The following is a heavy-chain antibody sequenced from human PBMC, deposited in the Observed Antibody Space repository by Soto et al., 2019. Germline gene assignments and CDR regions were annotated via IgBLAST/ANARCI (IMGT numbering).Heavy chain of an antibody. J-gene: IGHJ6*02. V-gene: IGHV1-2*04. CDR2: INPKSGGT. Sequence: ASVKVSCSASGYSFTDYHIHWVRQAPGQGLEWLGRINPKSGGTSTAQKFQGWVTMTTDTSISTASMELTRLTSDDTAIYYCARGDSTDCSNGVCSFFYNHDMDVWGQGTTVTVSS. CDR3: ARGDSTDCSNGVCSFFYNHDMDV. CDR1: GYSFTDYH. D-gene: IGHD2-8*01.